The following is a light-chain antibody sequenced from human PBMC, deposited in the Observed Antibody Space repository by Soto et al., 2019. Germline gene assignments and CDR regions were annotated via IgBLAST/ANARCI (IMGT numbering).Light chain of an antibody. CDR3: SSYTNSRTLVG. CDR2: EVS. V-gene: IGLV2-14*01. J-gene: IGLJ2*01. CDR1: SSDVGGYNF. Sequence: QSALTQPASVSGSPGQSITISCTGTSSDVGGYNFVSWYQHHPGKAPTLIIYEVSNRPSGVSNRFSASKSGNTASLTISGLQAEDEADYYCSSYTNSRTLVGFGGGTKLTVL.